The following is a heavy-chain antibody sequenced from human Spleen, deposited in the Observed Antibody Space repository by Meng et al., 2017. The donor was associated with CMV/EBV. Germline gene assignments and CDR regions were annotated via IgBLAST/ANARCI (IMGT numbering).Heavy chain of an antibody. CDR3: TTDRFCSSTSCYRYLGFDP. CDR1: GFTFDDYG. Sequence: GGSLRLSCAASGFTFDDYGMSWIRQAPGKGLEWVSYISTSGSTIYYADSVKGRFTIARDDARNSLYLQMNSLRAEDTAVYYCTTDRFCSSTSCYRYLGFDPWGQGTLVTVSS. D-gene: IGHD2-2*02. V-gene: IGHV3-11*04. J-gene: IGHJ5*02. CDR2: ISTSGSTI.